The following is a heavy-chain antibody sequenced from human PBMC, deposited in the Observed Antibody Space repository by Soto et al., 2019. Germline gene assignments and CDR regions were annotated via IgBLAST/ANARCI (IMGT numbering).Heavy chain of an antibody. CDR3: AKGSADSRPYYFDY. Sequence: EVQMLESGGGLVQPGESMRLSCAVSGFTFINCAMSWVRQAPGKGLEWVSVMSGSGASTYYADSVKGRFTISRDNPKKTLYLQMNSLSAEDTAVYYCAKGSADSRPYYFDYWGQGILVTVSS. CDR2: MSGSGAST. D-gene: IGHD2-2*01. J-gene: IGHJ4*02. CDR1: GFTFINCA. V-gene: IGHV3-23*01.